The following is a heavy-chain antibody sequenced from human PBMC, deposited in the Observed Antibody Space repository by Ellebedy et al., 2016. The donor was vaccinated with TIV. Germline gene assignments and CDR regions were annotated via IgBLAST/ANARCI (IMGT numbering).Heavy chain of an antibody. V-gene: IGHV1-69*13. J-gene: IGHJ3*02. CDR1: GGTFSSYA. D-gene: IGHD4-17*01. CDR3: ARGGGRTTVTTAPIHDAFDI. CDR2: IIPIFGTA. Sequence: SVKVSXXASGGTFSSYAISWVRQAPGQGLEWMGGIIPIFGTANYAQKFQGRVTITADESTSTAYMELSSLRSEDTAVYYCARGGGRTTVTTAPIHDAFDIWGQGTMVTVSS.